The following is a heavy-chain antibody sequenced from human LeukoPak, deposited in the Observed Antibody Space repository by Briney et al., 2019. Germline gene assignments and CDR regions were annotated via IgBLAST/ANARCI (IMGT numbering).Heavy chain of an antibody. Sequence: PGGSLRLSCAASGFTFSIYAMSWVRQAPGKGLEWVSAISGSGGSTYCADSVKGRFTISRDNSKNTLYLQMNSLRAEDTAVYYCAKDYYYDSSGYFFFDYWGQGTLVTVSS. D-gene: IGHD3-22*01. J-gene: IGHJ4*02. V-gene: IGHV3-23*01. CDR2: ISGSGGST. CDR3: AKDYYYDSSGYFFFDY. CDR1: GFTFSIYA.